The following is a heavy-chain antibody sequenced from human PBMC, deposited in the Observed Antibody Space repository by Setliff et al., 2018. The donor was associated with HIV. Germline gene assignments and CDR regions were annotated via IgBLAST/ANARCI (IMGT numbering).Heavy chain of an antibody. D-gene: IGHD3-16*01. CDR2: IDPNTGDT. V-gene: IGHV1-2*02. CDR1: GYTFTGPF. Sequence: ASVKVSCKTSGYTFTGPFLHWVRQAPGQGLEWMGYIDPNTGDTNYAQKFQGRVTFSTDTSVITAYVELERLSSDDTAIYYCVKADVLLCDFWGPGTLVTVSS. CDR3: VKADVLLCDF. J-gene: IGHJ4*02.